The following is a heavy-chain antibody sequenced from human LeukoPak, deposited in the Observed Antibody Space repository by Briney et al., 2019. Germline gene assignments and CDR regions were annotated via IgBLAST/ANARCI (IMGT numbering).Heavy chain of an antibody. V-gene: IGHV4-59*01. Sequence: SETLSLTCTGSGGSISSYYWSWIRQPPGKGLEWIGYIYYSGSTNYNPSLKSRVTISVDTSKNQFSLKLSSVTAADTAVYYCARAVGSGSFQTYYYYMDVWGKGTTVTISS. D-gene: IGHD3-10*01. CDR2: IYYSGST. CDR3: ARAVGSGSFQTYYYYMDV. CDR1: GGSISSYY. J-gene: IGHJ6*03.